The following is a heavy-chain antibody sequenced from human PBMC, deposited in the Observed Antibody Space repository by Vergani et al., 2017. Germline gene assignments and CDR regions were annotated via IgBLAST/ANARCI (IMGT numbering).Heavy chain of an antibody. Sequence: QVQLQESGPGLVKSSETLSLTCSVSFDSIRNLYCKWIRQPPGKGLEWIGYIHYSENTNYNPSLKTRVTISVDTSKNQYSLTLTSVTAADTAEYYCASDTHSGQRADRWGQGILVTVTS. CDR3: ASDTHSGQRADR. J-gene: IGHJ5*02. V-gene: IGHV4-59*11. CDR2: IHYSENT. D-gene: IGHD6-19*01. CDR1: FDSIRNLY.